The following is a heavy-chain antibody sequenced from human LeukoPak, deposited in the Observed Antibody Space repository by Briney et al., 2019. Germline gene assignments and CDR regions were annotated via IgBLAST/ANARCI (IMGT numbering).Heavy chain of an antibody. Sequence: GGSLRLSCAVSGFTVSSIYMSWVRQAPGKGLEWVSFIYSDGNTYYADSVKGRFTLSRDSSRNTLYLQMNSLRAEDTAVYYCANSRDGYSPTYFDYWGQGTLVTVSS. CDR3: ANSRDGYSPTYFDY. CDR2: IYSDGNT. D-gene: IGHD5-24*01. J-gene: IGHJ4*02. V-gene: IGHV3-53*01. CDR1: GFTVSSIY.